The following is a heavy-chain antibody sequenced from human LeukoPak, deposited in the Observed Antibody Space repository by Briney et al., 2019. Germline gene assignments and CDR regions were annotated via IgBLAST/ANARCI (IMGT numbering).Heavy chain of an antibody. CDR3: TRVGSPSVYSYGLYYFDY. V-gene: IGHV3-49*04. CDR2: IRSKAYGGTT. Sequence: GGSLRLPCTASGFTFGDYAMSWVRQAPGKGLEWVGFIRSKAYGGTTEYAASVKGRFTISRDDSKSIAYLQMNSLKTEDTAVYYCTRVGSPSVYSYGLYYFDYWGQGTLVTVSS. J-gene: IGHJ4*02. CDR1: GFTFGDYA. D-gene: IGHD5-18*01.